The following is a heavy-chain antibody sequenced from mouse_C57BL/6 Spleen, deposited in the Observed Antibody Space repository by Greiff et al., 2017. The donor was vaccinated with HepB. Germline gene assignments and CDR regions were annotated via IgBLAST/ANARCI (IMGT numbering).Heavy chain of an antibody. J-gene: IGHJ4*01. D-gene: IGHD2-3*01. CDR1: GYSFTDYN. CDR2: INPNYGTT. CDR3: AREGSIYDGYYVYAMDY. V-gene: IGHV1-39*01. Sequence: EVQLQQSGPELVKPGASVKISCKASGYSFTDYNMNWVKQSNGKSLEWIGVINPNYGTTSYNQKFKGKATLTVDKSSSTAYMQLNSLTSEDSAVYYCAREGSIYDGYYVYAMDYWGQGTSVTVSS.